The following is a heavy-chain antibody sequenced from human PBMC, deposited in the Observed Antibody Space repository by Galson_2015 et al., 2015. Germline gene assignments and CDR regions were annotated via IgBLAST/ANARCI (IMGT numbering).Heavy chain of an antibody. V-gene: IGHV4-59*01. D-gene: IGHD6-19*01. CDR1: GGSISTYY. J-gene: IGHJ4*02. CDR2: IYYSGTT. Sequence: SETLSLTCTVSGGSISTYYWSWIRQLPGKGLEWIGYIYYSGTTSYNPSLKSRVTISEDTSKSQFSLKLRSVTAADTAVYYCARTFSSGWDYFDYWGQGTLVTVSS. CDR3: ARTFSSGWDYFDY.